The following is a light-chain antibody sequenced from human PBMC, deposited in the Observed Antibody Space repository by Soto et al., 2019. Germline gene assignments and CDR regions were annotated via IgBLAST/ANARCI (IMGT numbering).Light chain of an antibody. J-gene: IGLJ2*01. Sequence: QSALTQPASVSGSPGQSITISCTGTSSDVGGYNYVSWYQHHPGKAPKLMIYDVTNRPSGVSNRSSGSKSGNTASLTISGVQSEDEASYYCSSYTTTSTVVFGGGTKLTVL. CDR2: DVT. CDR1: SSDVGGYNY. V-gene: IGLV2-14*03. CDR3: SSYTTTSTVV.